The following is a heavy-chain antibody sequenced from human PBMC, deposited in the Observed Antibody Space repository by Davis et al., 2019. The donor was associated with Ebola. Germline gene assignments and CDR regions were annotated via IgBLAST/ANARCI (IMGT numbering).Heavy chain of an antibody. D-gene: IGHD5-24*01. V-gene: IGHV3-23*01. CDR1: GFTFSSYA. J-gene: IGHJ4*02. CDR2: ISGSGGST. CDR3: AKDRDGYNMEWYFDY. Sequence: PGGSLRLSCTASGFTFSSYAMSWVRQAPGKGLEWVSAISGSGGSTYYADSVKGRFTISRDNSKNTLYLQMNSLRAEDTAVYYCAKDRDGYNMEWYFDYWGQGTLVTVSS.